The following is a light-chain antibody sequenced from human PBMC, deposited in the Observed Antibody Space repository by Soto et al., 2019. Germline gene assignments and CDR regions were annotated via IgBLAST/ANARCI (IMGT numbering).Light chain of an antibody. CDR1: QSVSSY. V-gene: IGKV3-11*01. CDR3: QQRRNGLLT. Sequence: EIVLTQSPATLSLSPRERATLSCRASQSVSSYLAWYQQKPGQAPRLLIYDASNRATGIPARFSGSGSGTDFTLTISSLEPEDFAVYYCQQRRNGLLTFGGGTKVEIK. J-gene: IGKJ4*02. CDR2: DAS.